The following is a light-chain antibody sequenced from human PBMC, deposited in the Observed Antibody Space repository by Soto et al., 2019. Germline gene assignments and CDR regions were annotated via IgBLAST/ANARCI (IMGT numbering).Light chain of an antibody. V-gene: IGKV3-20*01. CDR2: DTF. J-gene: IGKJ1*01. CDR3: HQYDISPVT. CDR1: QSISSNY. Sequence: ESVLTQSPGTLSLSPGERATLSCRASQSISSNYLAWYQQKPGQAPRLLIYDTFSRAAGIPDRFTGSGSGTDFTLAISRLEPEDFAVYFCHQYDISPVTFGQGTKVDIK.